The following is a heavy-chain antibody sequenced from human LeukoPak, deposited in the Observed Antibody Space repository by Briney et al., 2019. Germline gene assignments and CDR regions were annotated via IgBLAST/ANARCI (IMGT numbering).Heavy chain of an antibody. D-gene: IGHD5-18*01. CDR2: IKQDGSEK. CDR3: ASLGYLSWIQLWFDY. V-gene: IGHV3-7*01. Sequence: GGSLRLSCAASGSGFTFSSYWMSWVRQAPGKGLEWVANIKQDGSEKYYEDSVKGRFTISRDNAKNSLYLQMNSLRAEDTAVYHCASLGYLSWIQLWFDYWGQGTLVTVSS. J-gene: IGHJ4*02. CDR1: GSGFTFSSYW.